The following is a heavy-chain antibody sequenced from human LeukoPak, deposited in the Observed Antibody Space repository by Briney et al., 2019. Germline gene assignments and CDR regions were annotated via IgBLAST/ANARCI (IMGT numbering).Heavy chain of an antibody. CDR1: GGSISSADYY. J-gene: IGHJ6*03. CDR3: ARDRSGYDFGRYYYYMDV. V-gene: IGHV4-30-4*08. Sequence: SETLSLTCTVSGGSISSADYYWSWIRQPPGKGLEWIGYISYSGSTDYNPSLQSRLTISVDTSKNQFSLKLSSVTAADTAVYYCARDRSGYDFGRYYYYMDVWGKGTTVTVSS. D-gene: IGHD5-12*01. CDR2: ISYSGST.